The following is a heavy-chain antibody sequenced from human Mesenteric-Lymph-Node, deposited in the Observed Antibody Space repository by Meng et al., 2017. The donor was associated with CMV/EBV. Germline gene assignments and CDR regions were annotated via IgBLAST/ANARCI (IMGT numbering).Heavy chain of an antibody. CDR1: NFRTYG. V-gene: IGHV1-69*05. D-gene: IGHD6-13*01. CDR3: ARSRGYSSSWKPHAPFGI. CDR2: IIPIFRSI. J-gene: IGHJ3*02. Sequence: NFRTYGISWVRQAPGQGLEWMGGIIPIFRSINYAQKFQGRVTITTNESTSTIYMELRDLRSNDTAVYYCARSRGYSSSWKPHAPFGIWGQGTMVTVSS.